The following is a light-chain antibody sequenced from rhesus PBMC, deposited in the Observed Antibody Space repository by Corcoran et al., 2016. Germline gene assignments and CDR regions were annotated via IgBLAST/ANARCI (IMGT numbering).Light chain of an antibody. CDR2: KAS. Sequence: DIQMTQSPSSLSASVGDRVTITCRVSENVNNYLNWYQQKPGKAPKLLIYKASPLQSGVPSRFSGSGSGTTYTFTISRLQPEGVATCYWQRGYGTPLTFGGGTKVEIK. J-gene: IGKJ4*01. V-gene: IGKV1-74*01. CDR1: ENVNNY. CDR3: QRGYGTPLT.